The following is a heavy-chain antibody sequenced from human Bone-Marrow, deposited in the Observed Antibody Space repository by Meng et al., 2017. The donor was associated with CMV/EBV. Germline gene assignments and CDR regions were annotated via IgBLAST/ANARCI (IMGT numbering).Heavy chain of an antibody. CDR2: IKQDGSEK. CDR1: GFTFSSYW. J-gene: IGHJ4*02. V-gene: IGHV3-7*01. CDR3: ARDLPYYGSGSRPPLDY. D-gene: IGHD3-10*01. Sequence: GGSLRLSCAASGFTFSSYWMSWVRQAPGKGLEWVANIKQDGSEKYYVDSVKGRFTISRDNAKNSLYLQMNSLRAEDTAVYYCARDLPYYGSGSRPPLDYWGQGTLVTVSS.